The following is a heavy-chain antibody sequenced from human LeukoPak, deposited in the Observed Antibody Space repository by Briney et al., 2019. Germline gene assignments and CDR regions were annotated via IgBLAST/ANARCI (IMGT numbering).Heavy chain of an antibody. CDR3: ARQDTVTHVPHYFDY. Sequence: PSETLSLTCAVSGYSISSGYYWGWIRQPPGKGLEWIGSIYHSGSTYYNPSLKSRVTISVDTSKNQFSLKLSSVTAADTAVYYCARQDTVTHVPHYFDYWGQGTLVTVSS. CDR2: IYHSGST. CDR1: GYSISSGYY. J-gene: IGHJ4*02. V-gene: IGHV4-38-2*01. D-gene: IGHD4-17*01.